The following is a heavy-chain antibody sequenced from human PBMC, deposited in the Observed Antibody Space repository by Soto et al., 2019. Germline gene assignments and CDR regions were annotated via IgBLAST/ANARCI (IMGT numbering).Heavy chain of an antibody. CDR2: ISYDGSNK. D-gene: IGHD2-15*01. V-gene: IGHV3-30*18. CDR3: AKDRRKVVVAAPFDY. Sequence: GGSLILSCAASGFTFSSYCMHWVRQDPGKGLEWVAVISYDGSNKYYADSVKGRFTISRDNSKNTLYLQMNSLRAEDTAVYYCAKDRRKVVVAAPFDYWGQGTLVTVSS. CDR1: GFTFSSYC. J-gene: IGHJ4*02.